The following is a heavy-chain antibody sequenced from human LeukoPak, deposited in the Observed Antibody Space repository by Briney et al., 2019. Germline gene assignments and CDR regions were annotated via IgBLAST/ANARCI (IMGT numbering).Heavy chain of an antibody. CDR2: IKQDGSQE. Sequence: GGSLRLSCAASGFIYIDYWMSWVRQAPEKGLEWVANIKQDGSQEFYADSVKGRFTISRDNAKNSLYLQMDRLTPADTGVYYCTSLFSPNWGQGTLVTVSS. J-gene: IGHJ4*02. V-gene: IGHV3-7*01. CDR3: TSLFSPN. CDR1: GFIYIDYW.